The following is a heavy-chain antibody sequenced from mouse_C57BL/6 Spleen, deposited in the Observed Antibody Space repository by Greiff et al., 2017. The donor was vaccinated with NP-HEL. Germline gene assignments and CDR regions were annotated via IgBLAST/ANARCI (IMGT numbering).Heavy chain of an antibody. CDR3: VRDRGYSAWFAY. V-gene: IGHV10-3*01. J-gene: IGHJ3*01. CDR1: GFTFNTYA. D-gene: IGHD2-12*01. Sequence: EVQLQQSGGGLVQPKGSLKLSCAASGFTFNTYAMHWVRQAPGKGLEWVARIRSKSSNYATYYADSVKDRFTISRDDSQSMLYLQMNNLKTEDTAMYYCVRDRGYSAWFAYWGQGTLVTVSA. CDR2: IRSKSSNYAT.